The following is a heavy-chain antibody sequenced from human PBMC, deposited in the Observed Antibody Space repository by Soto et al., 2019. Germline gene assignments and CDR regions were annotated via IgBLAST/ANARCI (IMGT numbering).Heavy chain of an antibody. Sequence: ASVKVSCKASGCTFSSYAISWVRQAPGQGLEWMGGIIPIFGTANYAQKFQGRVTITADESTSTAYMELSSLRSEDTAVYYCARDGQQMANWFDPGGQGTLVTVSS. D-gene: IGHD6-13*01. CDR1: GCTFSSYA. CDR2: IIPIFGTA. V-gene: IGHV1-69*13. J-gene: IGHJ5*02. CDR3: ARDGQQMANWFDP.